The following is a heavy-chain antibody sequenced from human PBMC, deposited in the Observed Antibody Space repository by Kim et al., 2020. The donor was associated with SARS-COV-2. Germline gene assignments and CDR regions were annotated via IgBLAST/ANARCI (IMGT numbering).Heavy chain of an antibody. D-gene: IGHD5-12*01. J-gene: IGHJ5*02. V-gene: IGHV1-18*01. CDR3: ARGGDSGYKFWFDP. Sequence: AQKLQGRVTMTTDTSTSTAYMELRSLRSDDTAVYYCARGGDSGYKFWFDPWGQGTLVTVSS.